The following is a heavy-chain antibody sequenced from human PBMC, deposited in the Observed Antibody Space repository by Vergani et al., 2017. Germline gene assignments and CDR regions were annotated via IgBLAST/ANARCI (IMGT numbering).Heavy chain of an antibody. J-gene: IGHJ6*02. CDR3: ASPCSGYGEGYYYGMDV. D-gene: IGHD5-12*01. V-gene: IGHV1-69*02. Sequence: QVQLVQSGAEVKKPGSSVKVSCKASGGTFSSYTISWVRQAPGQGLEWMGRIIPILGIANYAQKFQGRVTITADKSTSTAYMELSSLRSEDTAVYYCASPCSGYGEGYYYGMDVWGQGTTVTVSS. CDR2: IIPILGIA. CDR1: GGTFSSYT.